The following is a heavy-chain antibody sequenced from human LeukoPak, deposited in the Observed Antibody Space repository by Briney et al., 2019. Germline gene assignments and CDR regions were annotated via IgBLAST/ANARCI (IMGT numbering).Heavy chain of an antibody. D-gene: IGHD6-13*01. CDR3: ASGRRLAAAGHRLGY. V-gene: IGHV7-4-1*02. CDR2: INTNTGNP. CDR1: GGTFSSYA. J-gene: IGHJ4*02. Sequence: ASVKVSCKASGGTFSSYAMNWVRQAPGQGLEWMGWINTNTGNPTYAQGFTGRFVFSLDTSVSTAYLQISSLKAEDTAVYYCASGRRLAAAGHRLGYWGQGTLVTVSS.